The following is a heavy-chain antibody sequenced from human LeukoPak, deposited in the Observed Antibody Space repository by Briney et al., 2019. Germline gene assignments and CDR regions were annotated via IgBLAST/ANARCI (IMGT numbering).Heavy chain of an antibody. CDR2: IYTSGST. J-gene: IGHJ5*02. Sequence: SETLSLTCSVSGGSISSGTYYWSWIRQPAGRGLEWIGRIYTSGSTNYNPSLKSRVTISLETSKNQFSLKLSSLTAADTAVYYCARDNSVRDEAWWFNPWGQGTLVTVSS. CDR3: ARDNSVRDEAWWFNP. V-gene: IGHV4-61*02. CDR1: GGSISSGTYY. D-gene: IGHD5-24*01.